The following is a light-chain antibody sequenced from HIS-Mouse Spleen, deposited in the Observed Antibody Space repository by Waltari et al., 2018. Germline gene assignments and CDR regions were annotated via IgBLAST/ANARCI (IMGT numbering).Light chain of an antibody. J-gene: IGLJ2*01. CDR3: CSYAGSSTFEV. Sequence: QSALTQPASVSGSPGQSITISCTGTSSDVGRYNLVSWYQQHPGKAPKLMIYEGSKRPSGVSNRFSGSKSGNTASLTISGLQAEDEADYYCCSYAGSSTFEVFSGGTKLTVL. V-gene: IGLV2-23*03. CDR1: SSDVGRYNL. CDR2: EGS.